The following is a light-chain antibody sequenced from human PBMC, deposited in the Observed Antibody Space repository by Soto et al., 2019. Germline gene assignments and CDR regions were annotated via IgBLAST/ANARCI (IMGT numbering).Light chain of an antibody. V-gene: IGLV2-11*01. CDR2: DVS. J-gene: IGLJ3*02. Sequence: QSALTQPRSVSGSPGQSVTISCTGTSSDVGGYNYVSWYQQNPGKAPKFMIYDVSKRPSGVPDRFSGSKSGNTASLTISGVQAEDEADYYCCSYAGSYTWVFGGGTKLTVL. CDR3: CSYAGSYTWV. CDR1: SSDVGGYNY.